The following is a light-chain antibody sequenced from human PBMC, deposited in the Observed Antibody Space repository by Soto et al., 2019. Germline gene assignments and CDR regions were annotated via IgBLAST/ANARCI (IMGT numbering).Light chain of an antibody. Sequence: ALTQPASVSGSPGQSITISCTGTSSDVGGYNYVSWYQQHPGKAPKLMIYDVSNRPSGVSNRFSGSKSVNTASLTISGLQAEDEADYYCSSYTSSSTVVFGGGTKLTVL. J-gene: IGLJ2*01. V-gene: IGLV2-14*01. CDR1: SSDVGGYNY. CDR2: DVS. CDR3: SSYTSSSTVV.